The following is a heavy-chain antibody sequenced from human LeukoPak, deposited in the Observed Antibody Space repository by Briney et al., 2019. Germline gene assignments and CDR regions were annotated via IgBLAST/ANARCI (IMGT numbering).Heavy chain of an antibody. V-gene: IGHV4-59*08. Sequence: PSETLSLTCTVSGGSISSNYWSWIRQPPGKGLEWIGNIYYSGNTNYNPSLKSRVTISVDTSKNQLSLKLSSVTAAGTAVYYCARRNGFDIWGQGTMVTVSS. J-gene: IGHJ3*02. CDR3: ARRNGFDI. CDR1: GGSISSNY. CDR2: IYYSGNT.